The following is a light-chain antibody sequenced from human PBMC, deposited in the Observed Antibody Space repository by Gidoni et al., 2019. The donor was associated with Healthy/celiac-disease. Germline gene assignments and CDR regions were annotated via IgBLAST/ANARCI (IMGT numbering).Light chain of an antibody. Sequence: QSVLTQPPSVSGAPGHRVTISCTGSSSNIGAGYDVHWYQQLPGTAPKLLIYGNSNRPSGVPDRFSGSKSGTSASLAITGLQDEDEADYYCQSYDSSLSVWVFGGGTKLTVL. CDR2: GNS. J-gene: IGLJ3*02. V-gene: IGLV1-40*01. CDR3: QSYDSSLSVWV. CDR1: SSNIGAGYD.